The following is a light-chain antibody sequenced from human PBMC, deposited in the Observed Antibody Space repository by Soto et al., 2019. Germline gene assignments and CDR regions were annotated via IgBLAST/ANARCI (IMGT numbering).Light chain of an antibody. Sequence: EIVLTQSPATLSSLPGDRVTLSCRASQYINTRLAWYQHRPGQAPRLLIYQTSIRAAGIPASFSASGTGTDFTLTIGDVQPEDFAVYYCHQRQSWPRTFSQGTKVDSK. CDR3: HQRQSWPRT. J-gene: IGKJ1*01. CDR1: QYINTR. CDR2: QTS. V-gene: IGKV3-11*01.